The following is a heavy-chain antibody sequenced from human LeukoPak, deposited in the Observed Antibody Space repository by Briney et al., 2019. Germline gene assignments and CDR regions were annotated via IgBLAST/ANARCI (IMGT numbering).Heavy chain of an antibody. CDR2: ISYDGSNK. J-gene: IGHJ6*03. CDR3: AREEWLLRPSYMDV. V-gene: IGHV3-30-3*01. CDR1: GFTFSSYA. Sequence: PGGSLRLSCAASGFTFSSYAMHWVRQAPGKGLEWVAVISYDGSNKYYADSVKGRFTISRDNSKNTLYLQMNSLRAEDTAVYYCAREEWLLRPSYMDVWGKGTTVTVSS. D-gene: IGHD3-22*01.